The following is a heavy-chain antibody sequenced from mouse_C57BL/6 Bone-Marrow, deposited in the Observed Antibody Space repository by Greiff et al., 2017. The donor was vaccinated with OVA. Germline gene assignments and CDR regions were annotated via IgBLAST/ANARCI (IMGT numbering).Heavy chain of an antibody. CDR1: GYTFTDYE. D-gene: IGHD1-1*01. CDR3: TSEWGVYYGSSSYYFDY. V-gene: IGHV1-15*01. Sequence: VQLMESGAELVRPGASVTLSCKASGYTFTDYEMHWVKQTPVHGLEWIGAIDPETGGTAYNQKFKGKAILTADKSSSTAYMELRSLTSEDSAVYYWTSEWGVYYGSSSYYFDYWGQGTTLTVSS. CDR2: IDPETGGT. J-gene: IGHJ2*01.